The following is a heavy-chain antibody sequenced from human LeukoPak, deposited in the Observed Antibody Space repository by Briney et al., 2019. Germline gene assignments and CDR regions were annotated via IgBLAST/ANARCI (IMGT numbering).Heavy chain of an antibody. V-gene: IGHV3-66*01. J-gene: IGHJ4*02. Sequence: GGSLRLSCAASGFTVSSNDMNWVRQAPGKGLEWVSIIHIGNSTYYADSVKGRFTISRDNSKNTLYLQMNSLRAEDTAVYYCARDSTYYLRYGYFDSWGQGILVTVSS. CDR2: IHIGNST. D-gene: IGHD3-22*01. CDR1: GFTVSSND. CDR3: ARDSTYYLRYGYFDS.